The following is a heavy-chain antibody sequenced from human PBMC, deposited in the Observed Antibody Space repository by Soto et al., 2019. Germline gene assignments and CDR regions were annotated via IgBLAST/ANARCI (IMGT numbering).Heavy chain of an antibody. V-gene: IGHV1-3*01. D-gene: IGHD2-15*01. Sequence: ASVKVSCKASGYTFTRYAMHWVRQAPGQRLEWMGWINAGNGNTKYSQKFQGRVTITRDTSASTAYMELSSLRSEDTAVYYCARDPGVVVVVAATYFDYWGQGTLVTVSS. CDR3: ARDPGVVVVVAATYFDY. CDR1: GYTFTRYA. CDR2: INAGNGNT. J-gene: IGHJ4*02.